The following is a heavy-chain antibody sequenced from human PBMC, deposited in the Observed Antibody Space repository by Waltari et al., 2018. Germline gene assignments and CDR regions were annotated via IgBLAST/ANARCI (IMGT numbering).Heavy chain of an antibody. D-gene: IGHD7-27*01. J-gene: IGHJ2*01. CDR3: ARTHGWGWGGDWYFDL. V-gene: IGHV4-59*01. Sequence: QVQLQEAGPGLGKPSETLAPTCTGSGGCISSYYWSWIRKPPGKGLEWIGYIYSSGGTNYNPSLRSLVTISVDTSKNQFSLKLSSVTAADTAVYYCARTHGWGWGGDWYFDLWGRGTLVTVSS. CDR2: IYSSGGT. CDR1: GGCISSYY.